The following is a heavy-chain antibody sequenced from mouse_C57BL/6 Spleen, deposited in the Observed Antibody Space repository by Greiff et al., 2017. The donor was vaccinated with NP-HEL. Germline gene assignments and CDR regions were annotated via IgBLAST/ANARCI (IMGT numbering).Heavy chain of an antibody. Sequence: VQLQQSGPELVKPGASVKISCKASGYTFTDYYMNWVKQSHGKSLEWIGDINPNNGGTSYNQKFKGKATLTVDKSSSTAYMELRSLTSEDSAVYYCATYYYGSSSCWGQGTTLTVSS. CDR1: GYTFTDYY. D-gene: IGHD1-1*01. CDR2: INPNNGGT. V-gene: IGHV1-26*01. J-gene: IGHJ2*01. CDR3: ATYYYGSSSC.